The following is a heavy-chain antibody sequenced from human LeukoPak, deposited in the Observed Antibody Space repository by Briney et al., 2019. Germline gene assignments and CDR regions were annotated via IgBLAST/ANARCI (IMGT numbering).Heavy chain of an antibody. V-gene: IGHV1-2*02. J-gene: IGHJ5*02. CDR2: INPNSGGT. CDR1: GYTFTGYY. Sequence: ASVKVSCKASGYTFTGYYMHWVRQAPGQGLEWMGWINPNSGGTNYAQKFQGRVTMTSDTSISTAYMELSRLRSDDTAVYYCARVVVVPAAPSNWFDPWGQGTLVTVSS. D-gene: IGHD2-2*01. CDR3: ARVVVVPAAPSNWFDP.